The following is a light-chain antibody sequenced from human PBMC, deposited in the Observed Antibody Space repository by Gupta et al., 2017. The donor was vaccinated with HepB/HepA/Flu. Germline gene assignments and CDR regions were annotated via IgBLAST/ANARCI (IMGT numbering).Light chain of an antibody. CDR1: QSISTW. CDR2: KAS. CDR3: QQDNCFSSS. V-gene: IGKV1-5*03. Sequence: DIQMTQSPSTLSASVGDSVTITCRASQSISTWLAWYQQKAGEAPKLLIYKASSLDSGVPSRFSGSGSGTEFTLTISSLQPDDSATYYCQQDNCFSSSFGEGTKLEIK. J-gene: IGKJ2*04.